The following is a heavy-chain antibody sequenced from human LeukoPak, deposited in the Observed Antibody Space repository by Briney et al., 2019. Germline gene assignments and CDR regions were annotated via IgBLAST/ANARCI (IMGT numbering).Heavy chain of an antibody. J-gene: IGHJ6*03. D-gene: IGHD4-17*01. CDR3: ARVNYGDYVEDYYYYMDV. CDR1: GGSTSSYY. CDR2: IYYSGST. V-gene: IGHV4-59*01. Sequence: SETLSLTCTVSGGSTSSYYWSWIRQPPGKGLEWIGYIYYSGSTNYNPSLKSRVTISVDTSKNQFSLKLSSVTAADTAVYYCARVNYGDYVEDYYYYMDVWGKGTTVTVSS.